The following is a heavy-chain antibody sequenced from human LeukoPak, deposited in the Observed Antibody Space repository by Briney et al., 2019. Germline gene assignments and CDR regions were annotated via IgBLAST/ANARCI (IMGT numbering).Heavy chain of an antibody. D-gene: IGHD6-19*01. CDR1: GFTFSSYA. Sequence: GGSLRLSCAASGFTFSSYAMSWVRQAPGKGLEWVSAISGSGGSTYYADSVKGRFTISRDNSKNTLYLQMNNLRDEDTAVYYCANYGLSGSGHYYFNSWGQGILVTVS. J-gene: IGHJ4*02. CDR3: ANYGLSGSGHYYFNS. CDR2: ISGSGGST. V-gene: IGHV3-23*01.